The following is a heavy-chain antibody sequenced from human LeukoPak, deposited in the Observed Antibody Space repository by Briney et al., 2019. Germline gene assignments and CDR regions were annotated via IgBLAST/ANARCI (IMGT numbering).Heavy chain of an antibody. CDR2: IRYDGSIK. CDR1: GFTFSNYG. Sequence: GGSLRLSCAPSGFTFSNYGMHWVRQAPGKGLEWVAFIRYDGSIKHYADSVKGRFTISRENSKNTLYLQMNSLRAEDTAVYYCAKDPAKKYDDYWGQGTLVTVSS. CDR3: AKDPAKKYDDY. V-gene: IGHV3-30*02. J-gene: IGHJ4*02. D-gene: IGHD2/OR15-2a*01.